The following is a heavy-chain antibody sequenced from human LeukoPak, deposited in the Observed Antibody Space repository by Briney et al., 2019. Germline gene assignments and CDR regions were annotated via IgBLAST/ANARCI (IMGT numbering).Heavy chain of an antibody. CDR1: GGSISSGDYY. V-gene: IGHV4-31*03. J-gene: IGHJ4*02. CDR2: TYYSGST. D-gene: IGHD6-19*01. CDR3: ARTYSSGWAVFDY. Sequence: SETLSLTCTVSGGSISSGDYYWSWIRQHPGKGLEWIGYTYYSGSTYYNPSLKSRVTISVDTSKNQFSLKVTSVTAADTAVYYCARTYSSGWAVFDYWGQGTLVTVSS.